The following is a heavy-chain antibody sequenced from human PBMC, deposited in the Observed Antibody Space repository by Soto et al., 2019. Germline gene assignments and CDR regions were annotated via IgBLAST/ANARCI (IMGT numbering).Heavy chain of an antibody. CDR1: GYTFTAHY. Sequence: ASVKVSCKASGYTFTAHYLHWVRQAPGRGLEWMGWINANSGATNYAQKFQGWVTLTRDTSISTTYMDLNRLKFDDTAVYYCARELSSSWFDTWGQGTLVTVSS. D-gene: IGHD2-2*01. CDR3: ARELSSSWFDT. J-gene: IGHJ4*02. V-gene: IGHV1-2*04. CDR2: INANSGAT.